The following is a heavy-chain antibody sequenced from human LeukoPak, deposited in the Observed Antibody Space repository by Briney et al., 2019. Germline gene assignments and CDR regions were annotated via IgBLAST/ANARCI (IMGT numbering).Heavy chain of an antibody. J-gene: IGHJ6*03. CDR2: IIPIFGTA. V-gene: IGHV1-69*05. Sequence: SVKVSCKASGGTFSSYAISWVRQAPGQGLEWMGGIIPIFGTANYAQKFQGRVTITTGESTSTAYMELSSLRSEDTAVYYCARSLGVVRGYYYMDVWGKGTTVTVSS. CDR3: ARSLGVVRGYYYMDV. CDR1: GGTFSSYA. D-gene: IGHD3-3*01.